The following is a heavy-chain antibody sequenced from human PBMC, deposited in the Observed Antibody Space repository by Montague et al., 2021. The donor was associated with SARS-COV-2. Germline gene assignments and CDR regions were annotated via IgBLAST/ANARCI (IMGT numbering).Heavy chain of an antibody. J-gene: IGHJ6*02. CDR3: ARVGRQQLVRLSGMDV. V-gene: IGHV4-39*07. CDR2: IYYSGXT. D-gene: IGHD6-13*01. CDR1: GGSISSSSYY. Sequence: SETLSLTCTVSGGSISSSSYYWGWIRQPPGKGLEWFGSIYYSGXTXYXXXXKXRVTISVDTPKNQFSLKLSSVTAADTAVYYCARVGRQQLVRLSGMDVWGQGTTVTVSS.